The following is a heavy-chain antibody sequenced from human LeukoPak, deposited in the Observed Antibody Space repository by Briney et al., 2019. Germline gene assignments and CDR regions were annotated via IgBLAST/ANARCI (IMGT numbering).Heavy chain of an antibody. D-gene: IGHD7-27*01. CDR2: ISYDGSNK. Sequence: GGSLRLSCAASGFTFSSYAMHWARQAPGKGLEWVAVISYDGSNKYYADSVKGRFTISRDNSKNTLYLQMNSLRAEDTAVYYCARELTGPDHDAFDIWGQGTMVTVSS. V-gene: IGHV3-30*04. CDR1: GFTFSSYA. J-gene: IGHJ3*02. CDR3: ARELTGPDHDAFDI.